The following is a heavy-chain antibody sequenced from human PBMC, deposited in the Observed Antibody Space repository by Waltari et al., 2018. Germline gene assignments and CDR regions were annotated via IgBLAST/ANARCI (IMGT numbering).Heavy chain of an antibody. D-gene: IGHD6-19*01. V-gene: IGHV3-23*01. CDR2: ISGSGGST. Sequence: EVQLLESGGGLVQPGGSLRLSCAASGFTFSSYAMSWVRKAPGKGLGWVSAISGSGGSTYYADSVKGRFTISRDNSKNTLYLQMNSLRAEDTAVYYCANPRRQWLFPPPDAFDIWGQGTMVTVSS. J-gene: IGHJ3*02. CDR3: ANPRRQWLFPPPDAFDI. CDR1: GFTFSSYA.